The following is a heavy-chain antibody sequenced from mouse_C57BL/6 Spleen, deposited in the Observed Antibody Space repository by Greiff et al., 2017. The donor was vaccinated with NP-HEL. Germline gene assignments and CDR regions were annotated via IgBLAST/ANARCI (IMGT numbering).Heavy chain of an antibody. V-gene: IGHV5-4*01. Sequence: EVMLVESGGGLVKPGGSLKLSCAASGFTFSSYAMSWVRQTPEKRLEWVATISDGGSYTYYPDNVKGRFTISRDNAKNNLYLQMSHLKSEDTAMYYCARDRTGRRDYAMDYWGQGTSVTVSS. CDR3: ARDRTGRRDYAMDY. CDR2: ISDGGSYT. D-gene: IGHD4-1*01. CDR1: GFTFSSYA. J-gene: IGHJ4*01.